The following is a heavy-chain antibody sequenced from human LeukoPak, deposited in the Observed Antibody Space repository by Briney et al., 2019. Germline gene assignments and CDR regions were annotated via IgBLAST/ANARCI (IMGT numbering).Heavy chain of an antibody. CDR1: GVSISYHY. Sequence: SKTLSLTCTVSGVSISYHYWIWIRQPAGKGLEWIGTIYTSGSTNYNPSLKSRVTMSVDTSKNQFSLKLSSMAAADPSVYYCAIHGGSWYRALDYWGQGTLVTVSS. J-gene: IGHJ4*02. CDR3: AIHGGSWYRALDY. CDR2: IYTSGST. V-gene: IGHV4-4*07. D-gene: IGHD6-13*01.